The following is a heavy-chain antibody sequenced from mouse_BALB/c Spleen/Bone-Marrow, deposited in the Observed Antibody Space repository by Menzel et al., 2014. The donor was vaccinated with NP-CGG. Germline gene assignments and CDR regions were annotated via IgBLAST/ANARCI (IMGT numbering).Heavy chain of an antibody. CDR2: INSNGGST. V-gene: IGHV5-6-3*01. Sequence: EVQLVESGGGLVQPGGSLKLSCAASGFTFSSYGMSWVRQTPDKRLELVATINSNGGSTYYPDSVKGRFTISRDNAKNPLYLQMSSLKSEDTAMYYCARPYRYYFDYWGQGTTLTVPS. CDR3: ARPYRYYFDY. J-gene: IGHJ2*01. D-gene: IGHD2-14*01. CDR1: GFTFSSYG.